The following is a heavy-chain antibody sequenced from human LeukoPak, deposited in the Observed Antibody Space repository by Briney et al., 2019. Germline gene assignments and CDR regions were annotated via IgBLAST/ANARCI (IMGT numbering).Heavy chain of an antibody. CDR2: IKSKIDGGTT. CDR3: TTCLSSSWYDY. V-gene: IGHV3-15*01. D-gene: IGHD6-13*01. Sequence: PGGSLRLSCAASGFTFSNTWMSWVRQAPGKGLEWVGRIKSKIDGGTTDYAAPVKGRFTISRDDSKNTLYLQMSSLKTGDTAVYYCTTCLSSSWYDYWGLGTLVSVSS. CDR1: GFTFSNTW. J-gene: IGHJ4*02.